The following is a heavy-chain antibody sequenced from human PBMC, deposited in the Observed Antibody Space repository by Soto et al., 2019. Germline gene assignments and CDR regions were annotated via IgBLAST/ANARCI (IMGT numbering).Heavy chain of an antibody. CDR2: ISIVSGFT. Sequence: VVSLRLSCSSSVFIFISYYISWFRQAPVNWLEWVSDISIVSGFTNYADSLKGRFTISRYNAKNSLYLEMNSLRAEDTALYYCARVSTGSPKAVLIDYYFEYCGNGPLVNVS. V-gene: IGHV3-11*06. J-gene: IGHJ4*01. D-gene: IGHD6-19*01. CDR3: ARVSTGSPKAVLIDYYFEY. CDR1: VFIFISYY.